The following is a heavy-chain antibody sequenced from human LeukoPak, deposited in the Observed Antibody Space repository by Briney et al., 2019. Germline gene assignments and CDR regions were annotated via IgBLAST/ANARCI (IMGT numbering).Heavy chain of an antibody. CDR1: GGSISSSSYY. Sequence: SETLSLTCTVSGGSISSSSYYWGWIRQPPGKGLEWIGSIYYSGSTYYNPSLKSRVTISVDTSKDQFSLKLSSVTAADTAVYYCARECTTGTTAGGLDYWGQGTLVTVSS. J-gene: IGHJ4*02. D-gene: IGHD1-1*01. V-gene: IGHV4-39*07. CDR2: IYYSGST. CDR3: ARECTTGTTAGGLDY.